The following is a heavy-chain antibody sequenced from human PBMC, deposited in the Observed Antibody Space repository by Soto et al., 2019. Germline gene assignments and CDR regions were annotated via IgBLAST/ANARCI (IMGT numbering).Heavy chain of an antibody. J-gene: IGHJ6*02. D-gene: IGHD6-13*01. V-gene: IGHV4-59*01. Sequence: SETLSLTCTVSGGSISSYYWSWIRQPPGKGLEWIGYIYYSGSTNYNPSLKSRVTISVDTSKNQFSLKLSSVTAADTAVYYCAGASVDRSSWINYYYYGMDVWGQGTTVTVSS. CDR2: IYYSGST. CDR1: GGSISSYY. CDR3: AGASVDRSSWINYYYYGMDV.